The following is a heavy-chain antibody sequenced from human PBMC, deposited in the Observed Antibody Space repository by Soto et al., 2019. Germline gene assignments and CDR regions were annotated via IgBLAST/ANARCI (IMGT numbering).Heavy chain of an antibody. J-gene: IGHJ4*02. D-gene: IGHD5-12*01. V-gene: IGHV3-30*18. CDR2: ISYDGRNK. CDR1: GLTFSSYG. Sequence: QVQLVESGGGVVQPGRSLRLSCAASGLTFSSYGMHWVRQAPGKGLEWVAVISYDGRNKYYADSVKGRFTISRDNSKNTLYLQMNSLRAEDTAVYYCAKDYTRWLQLIKGFDYWGQGTLVTVSS. CDR3: AKDYTRWLQLIKGFDY.